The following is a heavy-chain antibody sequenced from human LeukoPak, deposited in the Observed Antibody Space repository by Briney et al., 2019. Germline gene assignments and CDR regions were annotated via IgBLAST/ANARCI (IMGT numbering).Heavy chain of an antibody. CDR1: GYTFTNFD. J-gene: IGHJ3*02. CDR3: ARLTTVTTNDAFDI. Sequence: ASVKVSCKASGYTFTNFDINWVRQATGQGLEWMGWMNPNSGNTGYAQKFQGRVTITRNTSISTAYMELSSLRSEDTAVYYCARLTTVTTNDAFDIWGQGTMVTVSS. D-gene: IGHD4-17*01. V-gene: IGHV1-8*01. CDR2: MNPNSGNT.